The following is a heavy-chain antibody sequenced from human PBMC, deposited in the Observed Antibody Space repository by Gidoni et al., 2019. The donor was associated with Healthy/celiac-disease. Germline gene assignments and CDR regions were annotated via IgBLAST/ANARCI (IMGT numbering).Heavy chain of an antibody. J-gene: IGHJ4*02. V-gene: IGHV4-31*03. D-gene: IGHD1-1*01. CDR3: ASWGDPNWNDDLTFDY. CDR2: IYYSGST. CDR1: GGSISSGGYY. Sequence: QVQLQESGPGLVKPSQTLSLTCTVSGGSISSGGYYWSWIRQHPVKGLEWIGYIYYSGSTYYNPSLKSRVTISVDTSKNQFSLKLSSVTAADTAVYYCASWGDPNWNDDLTFDYWGQGTLVTVSS.